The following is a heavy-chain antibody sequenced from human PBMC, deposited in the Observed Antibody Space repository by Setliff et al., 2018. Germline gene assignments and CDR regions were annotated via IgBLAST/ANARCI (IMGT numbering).Heavy chain of an antibody. J-gene: IGHJ4*02. CDR2: INPNTGGS. D-gene: IGHD3-22*01. CDR1: GYTFTEYS. CDR3: AKVNYYGKSAYLPFDY. Sequence: ASVKVSCKASGYTFTEYSIHWVRQAPGQGLEWMGWINPNTGGSNYAQKFQGRVTMTTDTSISTAYMEMSRLTSDDTAVYYCAKVNYYGKSAYLPFDYWGQGTQVTVSS. V-gene: IGHV1-2*02.